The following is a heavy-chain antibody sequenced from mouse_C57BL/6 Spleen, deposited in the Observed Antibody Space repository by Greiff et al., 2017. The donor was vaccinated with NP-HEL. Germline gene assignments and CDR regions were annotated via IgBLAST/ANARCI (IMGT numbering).Heavy chain of an antibody. J-gene: IGHJ1*03. Sequence: EVMLVESGGGLVKPGGSLKLSCAASGFTFSSYAMSWVRQTPEKRLEWVATISDGGSYTYYPDNVKGRFTISRDNAKNNLYLQMSHLKSEDTAMYYCARAPYDGYSNWYFDVWGTGTTVTVSS. V-gene: IGHV5-4*03. CDR2: ISDGGSYT. D-gene: IGHD2-3*01. CDR3: ARAPYDGYSNWYFDV. CDR1: GFTFSSYA.